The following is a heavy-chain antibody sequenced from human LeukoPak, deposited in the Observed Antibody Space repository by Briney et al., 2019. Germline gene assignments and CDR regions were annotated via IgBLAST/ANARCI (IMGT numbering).Heavy chain of an antibody. D-gene: IGHD1-26*01. V-gene: IGHV4-4*02. CDR2: ISLTGRT. CDR1: DGSITSTNW. Sequence: PSGTLSLTCVVSDGSITSTNWWGWVRQPPGQGLEWIGEISLTGRTNYNPSLIGRVIMSLDEPRNQLSLTLTSVTAPNPAMYYCPRERGPYCPFGYWGQGTLVVVPS. CDR3: PRERGPYCPFGY. J-gene: IGHJ4*02.